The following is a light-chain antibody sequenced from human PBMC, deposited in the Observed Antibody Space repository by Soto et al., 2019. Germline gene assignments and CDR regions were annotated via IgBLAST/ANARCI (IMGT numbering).Light chain of an antibody. CDR2: EVV. Sequence: QSSLAQPPSSSGSPGQSVTISCTGTKSDIGVYDFFSWYQHHPGKAPRLIIYEVVQRPSGVPDRFSGSKSGNTASLTVSGLQAADEADYFCKSYAGSNTYVFASGTKLTVL. V-gene: IGLV2-8*01. CDR1: KSDIGVYDF. CDR3: KSYAGSNTYV. J-gene: IGLJ1*01.